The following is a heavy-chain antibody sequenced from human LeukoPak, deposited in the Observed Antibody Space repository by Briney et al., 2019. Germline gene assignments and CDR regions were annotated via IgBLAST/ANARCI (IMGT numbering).Heavy chain of an antibody. CDR3: AKDLDYYGSGSYGDY. Sequence: GGSLRLSCAASGFTFSSYWMHWVRQAPGKGLEWVSAISGSGGSTYYADSVKGRFTISRDNSKNTLYLQMNSLRAEDTAVYYCAKDLDYYGSGSYGDYWGQGTLVTVSS. CDR1: GFTFSSYW. J-gene: IGHJ4*02. CDR2: ISGSGGST. D-gene: IGHD3-10*01. V-gene: IGHV3-23*01.